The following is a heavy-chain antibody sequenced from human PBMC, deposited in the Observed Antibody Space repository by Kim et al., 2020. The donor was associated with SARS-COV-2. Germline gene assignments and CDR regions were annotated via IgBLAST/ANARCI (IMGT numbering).Heavy chain of an antibody. CDR3: ARAMIVVVIPPDAFDI. V-gene: IGHV4-31*03. CDR2: IYYSGST. Sequence: SETLSLTCTVSGGSISSGGYYWSWIRQHPGKGLEWIGYIYYSGSTYYNPSLKSRVTISVDTSKNQFSLKLSSVTAADTAVYYCARAMIVVVIPPDAFDIWGQGTMVTVSS. CDR1: GGSISSGGYY. J-gene: IGHJ3*02. D-gene: IGHD3-22*01.